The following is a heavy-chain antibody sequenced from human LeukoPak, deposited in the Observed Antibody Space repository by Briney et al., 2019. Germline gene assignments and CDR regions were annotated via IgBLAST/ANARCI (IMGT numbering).Heavy chain of an antibody. D-gene: IGHD2-2*01. Sequence: SETLSLTCSVSGVSISSTAYYWGWIRQAPGKGLEWIGTIYYSGTTQYNPSLKSRVIISVDTSKNQFSLKVRSVIAADLAVYYCVRHRKTYCTTTRCSYYFDYWGQGALVTVSS. V-gene: IGHV4-39*01. CDR1: GVSISSTAYY. CDR2: IYYSGTT. CDR3: VRHRKTYCTTTRCSYYFDY. J-gene: IGHJ4*02.